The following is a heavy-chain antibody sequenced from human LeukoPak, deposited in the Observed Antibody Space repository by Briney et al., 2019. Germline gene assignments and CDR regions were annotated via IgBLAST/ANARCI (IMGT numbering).Heavy chain of an antibody. Sequence: GGSLRLSCAASGFTFSSYAMSWVRQAPGKGLEWVSGISWNSGSIGYADSVKGRFTISRDNAKNSLYLQMNSLRAEDTALYYCAKDAGGAYCTNGVCHPNAFDIWGQGTMVTVSS. J-gene: IGHJ3*02. CDR1: GFTFSSYA. D-gene: IGHD2-8*01. V-gene: IGHV3-9*01. CDR3: AKDAGGAYCTNGVCHPNAFDI. CDR2: ISWNSGSI.